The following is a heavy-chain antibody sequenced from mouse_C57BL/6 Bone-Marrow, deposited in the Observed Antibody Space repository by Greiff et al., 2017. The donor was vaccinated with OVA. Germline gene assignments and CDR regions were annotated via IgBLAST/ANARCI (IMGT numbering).Heavy chain of an antibody. Sequence: VQLQESGPELVKPGASVKISCKASGYAFSSSWMNWVKQRPGKGLEWIGRIYPGDGDTNYNGKFKGKATLTADKSSSTAYMQLSSLTSEDSVVYFCASREDSSWFAYWGQGTLVTVSA. CDR2: IYPGDGDT. CDR3: ASREDSSWFAY. CDR1: GYAFSSSW. D-gene: IGHD3-1*01. J-gene: IGHJ3*01. V-gene: IGHV1-82*01.